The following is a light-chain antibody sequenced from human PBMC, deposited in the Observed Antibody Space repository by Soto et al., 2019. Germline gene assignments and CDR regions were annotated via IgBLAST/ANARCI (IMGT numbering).Light chain of an antibody. CDR3: QQYGRSSWT. CDR2: GAS. Sequence: EIVLTQSPGTLSLSPGERVTLSCRASQSIDNNYLACYQQKPGQAPRLLIYGASNRATGIPDRISGSGSGTDFTLTINRLEPEDFAVYYCQQYGRSSWTFGQGTKVEIK. J-gene: IGKJ1*01. V-gene: IGKV3-20*01. CDR1: QSIDNNY.